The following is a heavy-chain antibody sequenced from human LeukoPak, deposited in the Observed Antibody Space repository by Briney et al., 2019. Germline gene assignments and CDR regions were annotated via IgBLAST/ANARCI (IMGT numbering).Heavy chain of an antibody. CDR2: IIPVFGTA. Sequence: SVKGSCKASGGTFSSYAISWVRQAPGQGLEWMGGIIPVFGTANYAQKFQGRVTVTADESTSTAYMELSSLRSEDTAVYYCARSNCSSTSCYNWFDPWGQGTLVTVSS. D-gene: IGHD2-2*01. CDR3: ARSNCSSTSCYNWFDP. V-gene: IGHV1-69*01. J-gene: IGHJ5*02. CDR1: GGTFSSYA.